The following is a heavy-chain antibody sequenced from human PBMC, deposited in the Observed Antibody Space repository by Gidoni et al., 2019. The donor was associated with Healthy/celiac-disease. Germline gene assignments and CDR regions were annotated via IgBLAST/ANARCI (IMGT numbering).Heavy chain of an antibody. CDR2: IYYSGST. CDR3: ARAACSSTSCYTRIYYYYMDV. J-gene: IGHJ6*03. Sequence: QVQLQESGPGLVKPSETLSLTCTVSGGSIRSYYWSWIRQPPGKGLEWIGYIYYSGSTNYNPSLKSRVTISVDTSKNQFSLKLSSVTAADTAVYYCARAACSSTSCYTRIYYYYMDVWGKGTTVTVSS. CDR1: GGSIRSYY. V-gene: IGHV4-59*01. D-gene: IGHD2-2*02.